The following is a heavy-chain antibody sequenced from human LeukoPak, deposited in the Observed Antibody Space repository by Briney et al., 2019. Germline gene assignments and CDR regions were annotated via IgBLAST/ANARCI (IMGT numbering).Heavy chain of an antibody. CDR1: GFSFSSYS. D-gene: IGHD3-10*01. V-gene: IGHV3-20*04. CDR3: ARDLLRFGELWENWFDP. J-gene: IGHJ5*02. Sequence: GRSLRISCAASGFSFSSYSMNWVRQAPGKGLEWVSGITWSGGSTGYTDSVKGRFTISRDNAKNSLYLQMNSLRAEDTALYYCARDLLRFGELWENWFDPWGQGTLVTVSS. CDR2: ITWSGGST.